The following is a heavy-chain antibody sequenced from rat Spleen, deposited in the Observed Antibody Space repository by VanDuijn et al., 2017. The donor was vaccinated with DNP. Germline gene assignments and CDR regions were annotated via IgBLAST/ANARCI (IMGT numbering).Heavy chain of an antibody. J-gene: IGHJ2*01. CDR2: VIYDGRST. D-gene: IGHD1-1*01. V-gene: IGHV5-17*01. Sequence: EVQLVESGGGLVQPGNSLKLSCAASGFIFSDYAMAWVRRSPKKGLEWVATVIYDGRSTYYRDSVKGRFTISRDNAKSTLYLQMDSLRSEDTATYYCARDQRLQWDYFDYWGQGVMVTVSS. CDR1: GFIFSDYA. CDR3: ARDQRLQWDYFDY.